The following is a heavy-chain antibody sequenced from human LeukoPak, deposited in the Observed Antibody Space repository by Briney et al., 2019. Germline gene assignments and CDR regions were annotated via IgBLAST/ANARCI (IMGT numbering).Heavy chain of an antibody. CDR2: IYYSGST. CDR1: GGSIRSYY. CDR3: ARYDPVYYDSSGYYYVIIGNL. D-gene: IGHD3-22*01. J-gene: IGHJ4*02. Sequence: SETLSLTCTVSGGSIRSYYWSWIWQPPGKGLEWIGYIYYSGSTNNNPSLKSRVTISVDTSKNQFSLKLSSVTAADTAVYYCARYDPVYYDSSGYYYVIIGNLWGQGTLVTVSS. V-gene: IGHV4-59*08.